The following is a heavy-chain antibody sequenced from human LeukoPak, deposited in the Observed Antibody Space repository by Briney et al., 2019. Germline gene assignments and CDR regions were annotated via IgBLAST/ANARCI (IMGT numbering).Heavy chain of an antibody. CDR3: AEDLVEPDSTGYFSD. V-gene: IGHV3-30*18. CDR1: GFTFSSYD. Sequence: GGSLRLSCAASGFTFSSYDMHWVRQAPGKGLEWVAVISYDGSNKYYADSVKGRFSISRDNSKNTLYLQMHSLRAEDTAVYYCAEDLVEPDSTGYFSDWGQGTLVSVSS. CDR2: ISYDGSNK. J-gene: IGHJ4*02. D-gene: IGHD3-22*01.